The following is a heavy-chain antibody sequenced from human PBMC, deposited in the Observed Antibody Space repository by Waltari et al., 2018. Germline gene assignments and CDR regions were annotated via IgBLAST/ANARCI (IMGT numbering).Heavy chain of an antibody. J-gene: IGHJ4*02. CDR1: GGSISGTSYY. CDR2: FIYNANT. D-gene: IGHD2-15*01. V-gene: IGHV4-39*01. Sequence: QLQLQESGPGLVKASETLSLTCSVSGGSISGTSYYWGWIRQPPGKGLEWTGSFIYNANTYYNPSLKSRITISVDTSKNQFSLQLTSVTAADTAMYYCARPGRVGGGSLMGLDYWGQGTLVTVSS. CDR3: ARPGRVGGGSLMGLDY.